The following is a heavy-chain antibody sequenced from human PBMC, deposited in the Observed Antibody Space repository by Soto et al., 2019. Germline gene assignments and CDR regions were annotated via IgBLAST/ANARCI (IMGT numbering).Heavy chain of an antibody. CDR2: ISYSGTT. V-gene: IGHV4-59*01. J-gene: IGHJ4*02. Sequence: KASETLSLTCTVSGDSSSRSYWSWIRQPPGKGLEWIGYISYSGTTNYNPSLKSRVTISLDTSKTQFSLKLSSVTAADTAVYYCARDGRGYSGYSFDSWGQGTLVTVSS. CDR1: GDSSSRSY. CDR3: ARDGRGYSGYSFDS. D-gene: IGHD5-12*01.